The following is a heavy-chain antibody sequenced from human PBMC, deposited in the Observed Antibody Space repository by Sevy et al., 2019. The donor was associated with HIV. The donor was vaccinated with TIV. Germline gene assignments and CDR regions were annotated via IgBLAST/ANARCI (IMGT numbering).Heavy chain of an antibody. CDR1: GFTFNKFA. CDR3: AKEGNNSPDKFDS. Sequence: GGSLRLSCAASGFTFNKFAMNWVRQAPGKGLEWVSAISRKSLGTYYADPVKGRFSISRDDSKNMLYLQMSSLRGDDTAVYYCAKEGNNSPDKFDSWGQGTLVTVSS. CDR2: ISRKSLGT. J-gene: IGHJ4*02. D-gene: IGHD1-1*01. V-gene: IGHV3-23*01.